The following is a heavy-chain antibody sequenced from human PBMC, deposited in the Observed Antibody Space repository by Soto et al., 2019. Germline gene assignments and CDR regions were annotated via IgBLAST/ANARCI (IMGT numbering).Heavy chain of an antibody. Sequence: SETLSLTCTVSGGSISSYYWSWIRQPPGKGLEWIGYIYYSGSTNYNPSLKSRVTISVDTSKNQFSLKLSSVTAADTAVYYCAGGGSVVVPAAWNWFDPWGQGTLVTVSS. CDR2: IYYSGST. CDR1: GGSISSYY. J-gene: IGHJ5*02. V-gene: IGHV4-59*01. D-gene: IGHD2-2*01. CDR3: AGGGSVVVPAAWNWFDP.